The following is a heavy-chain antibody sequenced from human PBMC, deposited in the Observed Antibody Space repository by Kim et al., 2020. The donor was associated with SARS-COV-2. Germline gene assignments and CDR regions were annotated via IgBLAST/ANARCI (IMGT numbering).Heavy chain of an antibody. CDR1: GFIFSTTD. D-gene: IGHD3-3*01. V-gene: IGHV3-23*01. CDR2: ISDNGRST. Sequence: GGSLRLSCAASGFIFSTTDMSWVRQAPGKGLEWVAAISDNGRSTYYADAVKGRNTISRDNSKNTLYLQMNSRRAEDPAVYYCASVLRITIFGVVTGFDYWGQPTLVTLSA. J-gene: IGHJ4*02. CDR3: ASVLRITIFGVVTGFDY.